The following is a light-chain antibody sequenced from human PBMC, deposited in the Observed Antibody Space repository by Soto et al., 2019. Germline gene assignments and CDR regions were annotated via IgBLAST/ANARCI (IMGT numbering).Light chain of an antibody. J-gene: IGLJ2*01. V-gene: IGLV2-23*03. CDR3: CSYAGSSTVG. CDR1: SSDVGSYNL. Sequence: QSALTQPASVSGSPGQSITISCTGTSSDVGSYNLVSWYQQHPGKAPKLMIYEGSKRPSGVSNRFSGPKSGNTASLTISGLQAEDEADYYCCSYAGSSTVGFGGGTKLTVL. CDR2: EGS.